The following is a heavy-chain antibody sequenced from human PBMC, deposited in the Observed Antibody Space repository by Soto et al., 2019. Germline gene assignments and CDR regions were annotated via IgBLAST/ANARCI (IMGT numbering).Heavy chain of an antibody. CDR2: IKQDGSEK. D-gene: IGHD3-3*01. Sequence: EVQLVESGGGLVQPGGSLRLSCAASGFIFGNYWMTWIRQAPGKGLEWVGNIKQDGSEKYFADSVKGRFSISRDNAEYSLYLQMHSLRVEDTAVYYCARDFRFSEDFWGQGTLVTVSS. CDR3: ARDFRFSEDF. J-gene: IGHJ4*02. V-gene: IGHV3-7*01. CDR1: GFIFGNYW.